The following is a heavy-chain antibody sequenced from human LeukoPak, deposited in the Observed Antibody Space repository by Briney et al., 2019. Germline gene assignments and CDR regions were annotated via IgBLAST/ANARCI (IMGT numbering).Heavy chain of an antibody. CDR3: ARHGNYGYYYYYYMDV. D-gene: IGHD4-11*01. CDR1: GGSINSYY. V-gene: IGHV4-4*09. Sequence: PSETLSLTCTVSGGSINSYYWSWIRQPPGKGLEWIGYIYTSGSTNYNPSLKSRVTISVDTSKNQFSLKLSSVTAADTAVYYCARHGNYGYYYYYYMDVWGKGTTVTVSS. CDR2: IYTSGST. J-gene: IGHJ6*03.